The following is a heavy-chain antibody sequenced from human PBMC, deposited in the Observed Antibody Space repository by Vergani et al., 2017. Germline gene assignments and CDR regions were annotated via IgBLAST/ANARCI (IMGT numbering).Heavy chain of an antibody. V-gene: IGHV3-9*01. Sequence: EVKLVESGGGLVQPGRSLRLSCAASGFTFDDYAMHWVRQAPGKGLDWVSGISWNSGSIGYADSVKGRFTISRDNAKNSLYLQMNSLRAEDTALYYCAKDHYDFWSGYPNLSPFDLWGRGTLVTVSS. J-gene: IGHJ2*01. CDR3: AKDHYDFWSGYPNLSPFDL. D-gene: IGHD3-3*01. CDR1: GFTFDDYA. CDR2: ISWNSGSI.